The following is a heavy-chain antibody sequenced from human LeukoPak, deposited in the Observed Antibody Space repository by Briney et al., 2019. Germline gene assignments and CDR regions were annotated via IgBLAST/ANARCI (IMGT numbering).Heavy chain of an antibody. CDR1: GGTFSSYA. CDR3: ARGGPRDTAHDY. CDR2: IIPIFGTA. V-gene: IGHV1-69*13. J-gene: IGHJ4*02. Sequence: ASVKVSCKASGGTFSSYAISWVRQAPGQGLEWMGGIIPIFGTANYAQKFQGRVTITADESTSTAYMELSSLRSEDTAVYYCARGGPRDTAHDYWGQGTLVTVSS. D-gene: IGHD5-18*01.